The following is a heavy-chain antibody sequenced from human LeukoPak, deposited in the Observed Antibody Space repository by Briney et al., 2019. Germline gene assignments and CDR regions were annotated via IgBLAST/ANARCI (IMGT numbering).Heavy chain of an antibody. Sequence: GGSLRLSCAASGFTFSSYAMSWVRQAPGKGLEWVSAISGSGGSTYYADSVKGRFTISRDNSKNTLYLQMNSLRAEDTAVYYCAKAIRRYYYGSGSLFDPWGQGTLVTVSS. V-gene: IGHV3-23*01. CDR2: ISGSGGST. J-gene: IGHJ5*02. CDR3: AKAIRRYYYGSGSLFDP. D-gene: IGHD3-10*01. CDR1: GFTFSSYA.